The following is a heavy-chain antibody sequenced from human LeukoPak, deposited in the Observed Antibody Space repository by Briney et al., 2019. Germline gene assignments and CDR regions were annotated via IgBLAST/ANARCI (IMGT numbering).Heavy chain of an antibody. J-gene: IGHJ4*02. CDR3: SRESGPFSPFGF. Sequence: SGTLSLTCGVSGGSISGTNWWSWVRQPPGQGLEWIGEISLRGLTNYNPSLLSRLTMSLDESKNQVSLNLTSVTAADTAVYYCSRESGPFSPFGFWGQGTLVSVHS. V-gene: IGHV4-4*02. CDR2: ISLRGLT. CDR1: GGSISGTNW. D-gene: IGHD1-26*01.